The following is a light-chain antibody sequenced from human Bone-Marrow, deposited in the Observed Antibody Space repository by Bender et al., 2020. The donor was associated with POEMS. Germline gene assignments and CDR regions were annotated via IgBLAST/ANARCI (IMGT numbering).Light chain of an antibody. Sequence: QSALTQPPSASGSPGQSVTISCTGASSDIGGYNYVSWYQQHPGKAPKLMIYEVSKRPSGVPDRFSGSKSGNMASLTVSGLQAEDEADYYCSSYAGNNFVVFGGGTKLTVL. J-gene: IGLJ2*01. CDR1: SSDIGGYNY. V-gene: IGLV2-8*01. CDR3: SSYAGNNFVV. CDR2: EVS.